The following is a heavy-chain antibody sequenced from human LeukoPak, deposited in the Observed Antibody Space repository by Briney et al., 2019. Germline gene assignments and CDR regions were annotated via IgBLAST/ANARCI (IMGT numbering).Heavy chain of an antibody. CDR3: ARGGYARGLAVAGTGRYWHFDV. V-gene: IGHV1-69*05. CDR2: TIPVYGTT. D-gene: IGHD6-19*01. J-gene: IGHJ2*01. CDR1: GDTFSNFA. Sequence: SVKVSCKASGDTFSNFAYTWVRQAPGQGLEWMGGTIPVYGTTNSARKFRGRITITKDESTRTVFLELNSLTSEDTALYYCARGGYARGLAVAGTGRYWHFDVWGRGTHVAVSS.